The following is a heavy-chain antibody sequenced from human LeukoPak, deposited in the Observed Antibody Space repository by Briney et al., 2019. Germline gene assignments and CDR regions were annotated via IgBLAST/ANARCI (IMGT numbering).Heavy chain of an antibody. D-gene: IGHD1-26*01. Sequence: GGSLRLSCAASGFSFSAHDMHWARQAPGKGLEWLAYLASDGTTKYYADSVRGRSTLPRDTSKNTAFLQMNSLTPEDTAVYYCTRDHMWGFDYWGQGILVTVTS. V-gene: IGHV3-30*02. CDR3: TRDHMWGFDY. J-gene: IGHJ4*02. CDR1: GFSFSAHD. CDR2: LASDGTTK.